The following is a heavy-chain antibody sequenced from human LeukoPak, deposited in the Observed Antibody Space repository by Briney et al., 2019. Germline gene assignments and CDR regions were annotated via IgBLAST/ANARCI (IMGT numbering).Heavy chain of an antibody. D-gene: IGHD3-10*01. CDR3: VTGSYYTNIDY. V-gene: IGHV3-48*01. CDR2: ISSSSSTI. J-gene: IGHJ4*02. Sequence: GGSLRLSCAASGFTFKTYGMNWVRQAPGKGLEWVSYISSSSSTIYYADSVKGRFTISRDNAKNSLYLQMNSLRAEDTAVYYCVTGSYYTNIDYWGQGTLVTVSS. CDR1: GFTFKTYG.